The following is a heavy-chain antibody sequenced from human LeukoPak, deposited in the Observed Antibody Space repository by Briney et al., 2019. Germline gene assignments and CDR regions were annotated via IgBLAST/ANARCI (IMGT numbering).Heavy chain of an antibody. CDR3: AREGYYYDSSGYYQKGYFDY. D-gene: IGHD3-22*01. Sequence: PGGSLRLSCAASGFTVSSNYMSWVRQAPGKGLEWVANIKQDGSEKYYVDSVKGRFTISRDNAKNSLYLQMNSLRAEDTAVYYCAREGYYYDSSGYYQKGYFDYWGQGTLVTVSS. CDR2: IKQDGSEK. CDR1: GFTVSSNY. J-gene: IGHJ4*02. V-gene: IGHV3-7*01.